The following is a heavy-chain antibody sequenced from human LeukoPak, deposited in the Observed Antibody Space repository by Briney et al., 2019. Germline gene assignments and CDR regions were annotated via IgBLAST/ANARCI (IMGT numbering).Heavy chain of an antibody. J-gene: IGHJ6*02. CDR2: IYYSGST. V-gene: IGHV4-59*08. Sequence: SETLSLTCTVSGGSISSYYWSWIRQPPGKGLEWIGYIYYSGSTNYNPSLKSRVTIPLDTSKNQFSLKLSSVTAADTAVYYCARSPPTYCSGGSCYYYGMDVWGQGTTVTVSS. D-gene: IGHD2-15*01. CDR1: GGSISSYY. CDR3: ARSPPTYCSGGSCYYYGMDV.